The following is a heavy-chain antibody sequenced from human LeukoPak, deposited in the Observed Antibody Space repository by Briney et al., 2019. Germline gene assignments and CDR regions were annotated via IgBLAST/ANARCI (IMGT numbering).Heavy chain of an antibody. CDR1: GGSFSGYY. D-gene: IGHD3-10*01. CDR3: ARGIASYYGYRVTWFDP. Sequence: NPSETLSLTCAVYGGSFSGYYWSWIRQPPGKGLEWIGEINHSGSTNYNPSPKTRVPISVKTSQNQFSLKLSPVTAANPAVLYCARGIASYYGYRVTWFDPWGEGTLAPVSS. CDR2: INHSGST. V-gene: IGHV4-34*01. J-gene: IGHJ5*02.